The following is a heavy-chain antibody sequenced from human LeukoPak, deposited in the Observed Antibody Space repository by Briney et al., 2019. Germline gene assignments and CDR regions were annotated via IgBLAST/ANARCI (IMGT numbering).Heavy chain of an antibody. J-gene: IGHJ6*01. CDR2: ISTVGSTT. D-gene: IGHD2-15*01. Sequence: GRSLRLSCAPSGFSFSSYWMQWVRHAPEKGVVWVSRISTVGSTTNYAHSVKGRFTISRDNAKNTLYLNMDILTRDDTPVYSCARPLGGTARSYVMAVWGQGTTVAGSS. V-gene: IGHV3-74*01. CDR1: GFSFSSYW. CDR3: ARPLGGTARSYVMAV.